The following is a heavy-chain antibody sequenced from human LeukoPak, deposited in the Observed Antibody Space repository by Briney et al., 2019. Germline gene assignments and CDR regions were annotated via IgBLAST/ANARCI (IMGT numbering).Heavy chain of an antibody. CDR3: AREVRCSTIRCYSLFDY. D-gene: IGHD2-2*02. CDR2: IYTSGST. Sequence: SETLSLTCTVSGGSISSYYWNWIRQPAGKGLEWIGRIYTSGSTNHNPSLKSRVTMSVDMSKNQFSLRLSSVTAADTAVYYCAREVRCSTIRCYSLFDYWGQGTLVTVSS. V-gene: IGHV4-4*07. J-gene: IGHJ4*02. CDR1: GGSISSYY.